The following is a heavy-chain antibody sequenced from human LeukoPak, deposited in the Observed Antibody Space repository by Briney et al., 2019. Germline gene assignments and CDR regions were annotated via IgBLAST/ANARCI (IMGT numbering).Heavy chain of an antibody. Sequence: ASVKVSCKASGYTFTSYYMHWVRQAPGQGLEWMGIINPSGGSTSYAQKFQGRVTMTRDMSTSTVYMELSSLRSEDTAVYYCATNALDSSGYSRAIDIWGQGTMVTVSS. CDR1: GYTFTSYY. CDR3: ATNALDSSGYSRAIDI. J-gene: IGHJ3*02. CDR2: INPSGGST. V-gene: IGHV1-46*01. D-gene: IGHD3-22*01.